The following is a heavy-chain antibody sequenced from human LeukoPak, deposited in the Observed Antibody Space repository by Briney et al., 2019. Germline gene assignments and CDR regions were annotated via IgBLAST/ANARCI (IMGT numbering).Heavy chain of an antibody. Sequence: GGSLRLSCAASGFIFSSYAVNWVRQAPGKGLEWVARIKTKTDRRTTYYAESVKGRFTISRDDSKNSLFLQMNSLKTEDTAVYYCTITKAGTRIYFYYYGMDVWRQATTVTVS. CDR2: IKTKTDRRTT. CDR3: TITKAGTRIYFYYYGMDV. J-gene: IGHJ6*02. D-gene: IGHD6-19*01. CDR1: GFIFSSYA. V-gene: IGHV3-15*06.